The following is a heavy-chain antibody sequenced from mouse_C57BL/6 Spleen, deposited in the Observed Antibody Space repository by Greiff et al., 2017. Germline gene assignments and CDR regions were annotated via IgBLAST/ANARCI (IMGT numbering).Heavy chain of an antibody. CDR1: GYTFTSYT. CDR3: ARRKGYDDAMDY. V-gene: IGHV1-4*01. Sequence: VQLQESGAELARPGASVKMSCKASGYTFTSYTMHWVKQRPGQGLEWIGYINPRSGDTKYNQKFKDKATLTADKSSSTANMQLSSLTSEDSAVYYCARRKGYDDAMDYWGQGTSVTVSS. CDR2: INPRSGDT. D-gene: IGHD2-2*01. J-gene: IGHJ4*01.